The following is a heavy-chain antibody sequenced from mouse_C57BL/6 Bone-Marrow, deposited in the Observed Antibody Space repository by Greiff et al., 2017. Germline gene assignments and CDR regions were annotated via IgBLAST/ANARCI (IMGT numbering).Heavy chain of an antibody. V-gene: IGHV5-6*01. J-gene: IGHJ2*01. CDR3: ARRGYGSSSLYYFDY. D-gene: IGHD1-1*01. CDR1: GFTFSSYG. CDR2: ISSGGSYT. Sequence: EVQVVESGGDLVKPGGSLKLSCAASGFTFSSYGMSWVRQTPDKRLEWVATISSGGSYTYYPDSVKGRFTISRDNAKNTLYLQMSSLKSEDTAMYDCARRGYGSSSLYYFDYWGQGTTLTVSS.